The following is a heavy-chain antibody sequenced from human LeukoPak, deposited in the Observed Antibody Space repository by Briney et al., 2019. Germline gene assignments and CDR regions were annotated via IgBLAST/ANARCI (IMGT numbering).Heavy chain of an antibody. D-gene: IGHD3-10*01. CDR3: VKSPWYHGSGSYSGTIH. Sequence: GGSLRLSCAASGFTFSTYGMHWVRQAPGKGLEWVAFIRYDGTTKYYADSVKGRFTISRDNSKNTLYLEINSLRGEDTAVYYCVKSPWYHGSGSYSGTIHWGQGTLVTVSS. J-gene: IGHJ4*02. V-gene: IGHV3-30*02. CDR1: GFTFSTYG. CDR2: IRYDGTTK.